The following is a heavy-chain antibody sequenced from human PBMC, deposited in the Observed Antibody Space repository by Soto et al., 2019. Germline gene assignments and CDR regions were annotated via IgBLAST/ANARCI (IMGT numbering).Heavy chain of an antibody. J-gene: IGHJ6*02. V-gene: IGHV1-69*01. CDR1: GGTFSSYA. D-gene: IGHD3-16*02. CDR3: ASLSYDYVWGSYRYTASEDYYYGMDV. Sequence: QVQLVQSGAEVKKPGSSVKVSCKASGGTFSSYAISWVRQAPGQGLEWMGGIIPIFGTANYAQKFQGRVTITADESTSTAYMELSSLRSEDTAVYYCASLSYDYVWGSYRYTASEDYYYGMDVWGQGTTVTVSS. CDR2: IIPIFGTA.